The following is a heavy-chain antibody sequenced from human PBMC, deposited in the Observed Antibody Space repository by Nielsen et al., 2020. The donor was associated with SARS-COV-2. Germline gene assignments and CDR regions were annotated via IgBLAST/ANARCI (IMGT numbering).Heavy chain of an antibody. CDR1: GFTFDDYA. V-gene: IGHV3-9*01. J-gene: IGHJ6*02. Sequence: SLKISCAASGFTFDDYAMHWVWQAPGKGLEWVSGISWNSGSIGYADSVKGRFTISRDNAKNSLYLQMNSLRAEDTALYYCATLAAAGHYYYYGMDVWGQGTTVTVSS. CDR2: ISWNSGSI. CDR3: ATLAAAGHYYYYGMDV. D-gene: IGHD6-13*01.